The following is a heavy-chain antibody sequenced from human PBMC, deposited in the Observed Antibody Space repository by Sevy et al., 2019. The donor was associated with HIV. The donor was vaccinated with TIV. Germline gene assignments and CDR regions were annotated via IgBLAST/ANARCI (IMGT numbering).Heavy chain of an antibody. J-gene: IGHJ4*02. V-gene: IGHV4-4*07. CDR3: ASGRGYSYSLNY. CDR2: IYTSGNTNSGNT. CDR1: GDSVTNYY. D-gene: IGHD2-2*03. Sequence: SETLSLNCTVSGDSVTNYYWNWIRQPAGKGLEWIGRIYTSGNTNSGNTNYNPDLKRRVTMSVDTAKNRFSLKLPPVTAADTAVYYCASGRGYSYSLNYWGQGTVVTVSS.